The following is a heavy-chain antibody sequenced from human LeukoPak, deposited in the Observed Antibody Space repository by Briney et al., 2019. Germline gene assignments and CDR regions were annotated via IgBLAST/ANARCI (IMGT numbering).Heavy chain of an antibody. J-gene: IGHJ2*01. CDR1: GGSITSYY. CDR2: TFISGRP. V-gene: IGHV4-4*07. Sequence: PSETLSLTCTVSGGSITSYYWSWVRQPAGKGLEWIGRTFISGRPTYNPSLKSRVTISVDTSKNQFSLKLSSVTAADTAVYYCAPRIAAAGSQNQFSSWYFDLWGRGTLVTVSS. D-gene: IGHD6-13*01. CDR3: APRIAAAGSQNQFSSWYFDL.